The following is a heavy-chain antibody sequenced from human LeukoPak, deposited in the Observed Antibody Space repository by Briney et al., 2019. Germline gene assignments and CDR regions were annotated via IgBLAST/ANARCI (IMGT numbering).Heavy chain of an antibody. CDR3: ARVGSDILTGYGAFDI. CDR1: GGSISSGGYY. CDR2: IYYNGST. V-gene: IGHV4-31*03. D-gene: IGHD3-9*01. Sequence: SETLSLTCTVSGGSISSGGYYWSWIRQHPGKGLEWIGYIYYNGSTYYNPSLKSRVTISVDTSKNQFSLKLSSVTAADAAVYYCARVGSDILTGYGAFDIWGQGTMVTVSS. J-gene: IGHJ3*02.